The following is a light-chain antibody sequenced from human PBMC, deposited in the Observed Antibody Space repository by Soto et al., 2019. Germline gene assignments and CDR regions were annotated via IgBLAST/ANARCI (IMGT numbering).Light chain of an antibody. CDR3: TSYTTSSTLV. J-gene: IGLJ2*01. CDR1: SSDIGTYNS. V-gene: IGLV2-14*01. Sequence: QSALTQPASVSGSPGQSITISCTGTSSDIGTYNSVSWYQQHAGKVPKLMIYDVTNRPSGVSDRFSGSKSGNTASLTISGLHAEDEADYYCTSYTTSSTLVFGGGTKLTVL. CDR2: DVT.